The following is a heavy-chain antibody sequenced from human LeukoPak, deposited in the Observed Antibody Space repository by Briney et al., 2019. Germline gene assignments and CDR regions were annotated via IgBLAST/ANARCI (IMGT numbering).Heavy chain of an antibody. CDR3: AGGPRGDYDFWSGNAFDI. J-gene: IGHJ3*02. Sequence: PSETLSLTCAVYGGSFSGYYWSWIRRPPGKGLEWIGEINHSGSTNYNPSLKSRVTISVDTSKNQFSLKLSSVTAADTAVYYCAGGPRGDYDFWSGNAFDIWGQGTMVTVSS. V-gene: IGHV4-34*01. CDR1: GGSFSGYY. CDR2: INHSGST. D-gene: IGHD3-3*01.